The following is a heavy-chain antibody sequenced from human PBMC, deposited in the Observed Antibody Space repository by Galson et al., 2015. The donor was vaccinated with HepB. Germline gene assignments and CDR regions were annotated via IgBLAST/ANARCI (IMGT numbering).Heavy chain of an antibody. CDR1: GFTFSSYA. Sequence: SLRLSCAASGFTFSSYAMHWVRQAPGKGLEWVAVISYDGSNKYYADSVKGRFTISRDNSKNTLYLQMNSLRAEGTAVYYCARDPPLWFVLGGDAFDIWGQGTMVTVSS. J-gene: IGHJ3*02. V-gene: IGHV3-30-3*01. CDR2: ISYDGSNK. CDR3: ARDPPLWFVLGGDAFDI. D-gene: IGHD3-10*01.